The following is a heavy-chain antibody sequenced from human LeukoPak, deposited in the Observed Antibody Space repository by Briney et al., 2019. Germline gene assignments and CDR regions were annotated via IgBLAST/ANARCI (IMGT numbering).Heavy chain of an antibody. Sequence: PGESLRLSCEASGFIFSNYGMHWVRQAPGKGLEWLALIWYEGQTKFYADSVKGRFTISRDNSGSTLFLHMTNLRVEDTAVYYCAREWGRIAAAGGPGYWSQGALVTVSS. J-gene: IGHJ4*02. V-gene: IGHV3-33*01. CDR2: IWYEGQTK. CDR1: GFIFSNYG. CDR3: AREWGRIAAAGGPGY. D-gene: IGHD6-25*01.